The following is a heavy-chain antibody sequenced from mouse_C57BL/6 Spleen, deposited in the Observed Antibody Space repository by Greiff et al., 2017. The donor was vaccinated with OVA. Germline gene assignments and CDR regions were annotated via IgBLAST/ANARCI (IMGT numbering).Heavy chain of an antibody. Sequence: VQLQQSGPELVKPGASVKISCKASGYAFSSSWMNWVKQRPGKGLEWIGRIYPGDGDTNYNGKFKGKATLTADKSSSTAYMQLSSLTSEDSAVYVCARGDGWDLHCDYWGQGTTLTVSS. CDR2: IYPGDGDT. V-gene: IGHV1-82*01. CDR3: ARGDGWDLHCDY. CDR1: GYAFSSSW. J-gene: IGHJ2*01. D-gene: IGHD4-1*01.